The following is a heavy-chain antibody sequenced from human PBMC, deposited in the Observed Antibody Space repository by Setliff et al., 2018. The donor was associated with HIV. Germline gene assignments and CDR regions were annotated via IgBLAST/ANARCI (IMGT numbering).Heavy chain of an antibody. D-gene: IGHD5-12*01. CDR3: VRDPRFSGYAQAFDF. J-gene: IGHJ4*02. CDR1: GYTFTNYD. Sequence: ASVKVSCKPSGYTFTNYDINWVRQAAGQGLEWMGWMNPDSRNTGYAQRFEGSVTMTWDTSISTAYMELDRLGSDDTAVYYCVRDPRFSGYAQAFDFWGQGSLVTVSS. CDR2: MNPDSRNT. V-gene: IGHV1-8*02.